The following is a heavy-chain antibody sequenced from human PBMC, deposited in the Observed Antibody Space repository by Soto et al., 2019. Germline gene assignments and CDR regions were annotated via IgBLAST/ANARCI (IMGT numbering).Heavy chain of an antibody. V-gene: IGHV3-23*01. Sequence: EVQLLESGGGLVQPGGSLRLSCAASGFTFSSYAMSWVRQAPGKGLEWVSAISGSGGSTYYADSVKGRFTISRDNSKNPLYLQMNSLRAEDTAVYYCAKTEIAARHFDYWGQGTLVTVSS. CDR2: ISGSGGST. J-gene: IGHJ4*02. CDR1: GFTFSSYA. D-gene: IGHD6-6*01. CDR3: AKTEIAARHFDY.